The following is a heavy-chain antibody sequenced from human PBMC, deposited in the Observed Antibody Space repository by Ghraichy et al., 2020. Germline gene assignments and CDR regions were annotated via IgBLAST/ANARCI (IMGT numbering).Heavy chain of an antibody. CDR3: ARDFLPNSGYDPVDY. J-gene: IGHJ4*02. CDR1: GFTLSTYG. V-gene: IGHV3-33*01. D-gene: IGHD5-12*01. CDR2: IWFDGSNE. Sequence: GGSLRLSCVVSGFTLSTYGMHWVRQAPGKGLEWVALIWFDGSNEYYADSVKGRFTISRDNSKNTLYLQLNNLRAEDSAMYYCARDFLPNSGYDPVDYWGQGTLVTVSA.